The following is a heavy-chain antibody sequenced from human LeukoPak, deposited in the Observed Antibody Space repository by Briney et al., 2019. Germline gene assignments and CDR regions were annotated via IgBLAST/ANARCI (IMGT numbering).Heavy chain of an antibody. V-gene: IGHV3-21*01. Sequence: GGALRLSCAASGFTFSAYSMNWVRQAPGKGLEWVSTISSNSDYIYYADSVKGRFAISRDNARKSVSLQMNSLRAEDPAVYFCTRDLSPRLPGGFDYWGQGILVTVSS. J-gene: IGHJ4*02. CDR1: GFTFSAYS. CDR3: TRDLSPRLPGGFDY. D-gene: IGHD3-10*01. CDR2: ISSNSDYI.